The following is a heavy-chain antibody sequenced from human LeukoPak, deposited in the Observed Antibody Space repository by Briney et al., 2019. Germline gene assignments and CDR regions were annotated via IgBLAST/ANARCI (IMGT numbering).Heavy chain of an antibody. CDR3: ARGRYSGTYLGELDY. J-gene: IGHJ4*02. CDR1: GGSISSSNW. V-gene: IGHV4-4*02. Sequence: SETLSLTCAVSGGSISSSNWWSWVRQPPGKGLEWIGEIYHSGTTNYTPSLKSRVTISVDKSKNQFSLKLSSVTAADTAVYYCARGRYSGTYLGELDYWGQGTLVTVSS. CDR2: IYHSGTT. D-gene: IGHD1-26*01.